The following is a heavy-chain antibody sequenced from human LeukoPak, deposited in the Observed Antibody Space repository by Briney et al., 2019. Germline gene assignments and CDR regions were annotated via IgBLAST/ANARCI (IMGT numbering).Heavy chain of an antibody. CDR2: INTDGRTT. CDR1: GFSFSSYW. CDR3: ARDNAYMFDF. J-gene: IGHJ4*02. D-gene: IGHD4-11*01. Sequence: GGSLRLSCAASGFSFSSYWMNWVRQAPGKGLVWVAHINTDGRTTTYADSVKGRFTVARDNAKNTLHLEMNRLRVEDTAVYYCARDNAYMFDFWGQGTQVTVSS. V-gene: IGHV3-74*01.